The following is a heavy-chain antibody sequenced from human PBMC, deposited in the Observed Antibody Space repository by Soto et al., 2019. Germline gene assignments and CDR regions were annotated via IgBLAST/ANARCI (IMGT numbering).Heavy chain of an antibody. CDR1: GYTFTSYA. CDR3: ATKGGTAAAAALGY. V-gene: IGHV1-3*01. J-gene: IGHJ4*02. D-gene: IGHD6-13*01. CDR2: INAGNGYT. Sequence: ASVKVSCKASGYTFTSYAMHWVRQAPGQRLEWMGWINAGNGYTKYSQNFQGTVTITRDTSASTAHMELSSLRSEDTAVYYCATKGGTAAAAALGYWGQGTLVTVSS.